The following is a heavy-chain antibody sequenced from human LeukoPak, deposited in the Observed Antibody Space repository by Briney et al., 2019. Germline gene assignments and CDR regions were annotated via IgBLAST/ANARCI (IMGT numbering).Heavy chain of an antibody. CDR3: ARHSSSVGATRDAFDI. J-gene: IGHJ3*02. CDR2: TYPGDSDT. V-gene: IGHV5-51*01. CDR1: GYSFTTYW. Sequence: GESLKISFQGSGYSFTTYWIGRGRQMPGKSLEWMGITYPGDSDTRDRPSFQGQVPISADKSISTAYPQGSSLKASDTAMYYCARHSSSVGATRDAFDIWGQGTMVTVSS. D-gene: IGHD1-26*01.